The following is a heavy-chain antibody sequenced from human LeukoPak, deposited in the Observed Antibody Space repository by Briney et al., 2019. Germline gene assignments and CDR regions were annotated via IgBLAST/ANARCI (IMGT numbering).Heavy chain of an antibody. CDR2: ISWNSVTR. Sequence: QTGGSLRLSCVASGFSFDNFAMHWVRQAPGKGLEWVSGISWNSVTRGYADSVKGRFTISRDNAKNSLYLQMNSLRPEDMALYYCAKGLVEKYWEWYLLDYWGQGTLVTVSS. CDR1: GFSFDNFA. J-gene: IGHJ4*02. D-gene: IGHD4-23*01. CDR3: AKGLVEKYWEWYLLDY. V-gene: IGHV3-9*03.